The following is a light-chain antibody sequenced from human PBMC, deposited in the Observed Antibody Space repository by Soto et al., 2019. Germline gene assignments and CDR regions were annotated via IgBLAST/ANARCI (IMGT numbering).Light chain of an antibody. Sequence: EIVMTQSPATLSVSPGERATLSCRASESVSSKLVWYQKKPGQAPRLLIHDASTRATGIPARFSASGSGTDFTLTISDVQPEDFALYYCQQYNNWPFTFGQGTRLEIK. CDR1: ESVSSK. J-gene: IGKJ5*01. CDR2: DAS. V-gene: IGKV3-15*01. CDR3: QQYNNWPFT.